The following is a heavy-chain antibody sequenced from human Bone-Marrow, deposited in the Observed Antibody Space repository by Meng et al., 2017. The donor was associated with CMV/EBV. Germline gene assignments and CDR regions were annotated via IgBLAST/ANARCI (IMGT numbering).Heavy chain of an antibody. V-gene: IGHV3-21*01. Sequence: GGSLRLSCAASGFTVSTYYMSWVRQAPGKGLEWVSSISSSSSYIYYADSVKGRFTISRDNAKNSLYLQMNSLRAEDTAVYYCARGWDYGDYFGDYYGMDVCGQGTTVTVSS. J-gene: IGHJ6*02. D-gene: IGHD4-17*01. CDR2: ISSSSSYI. CDR3: ARGWDYGDYFGDYYGMDV. CDR1: GFTVSTYY.